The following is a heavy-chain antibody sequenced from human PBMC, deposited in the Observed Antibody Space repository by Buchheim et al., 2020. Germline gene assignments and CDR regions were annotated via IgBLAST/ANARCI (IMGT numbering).Heavy chain of an antibody. CDR3: AREDSYYYYGMDV. Sequence: QVQLVESGGGVVQPGRSLRLSCAASGFTFSSYAMHWVRQAPGKGLEWVAVISYDGSNKYYADSVKGRFTISRDNSKNTLYLKMNSLRAEDTAVYYCAREDSYYYYGMDVWGQGTT. V-gene: IGHV3-30-3*01. D-gene: IGHD3-22*01. J-gene: IGHJ6*02. CDR2: ISYDGSNK. CDR1: GFTFSSYA.